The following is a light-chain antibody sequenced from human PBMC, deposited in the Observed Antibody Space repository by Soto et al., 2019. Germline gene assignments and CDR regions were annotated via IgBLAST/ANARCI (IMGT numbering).Light chain of an antibody. CDR3: QQFGSSLT. CDR1: QSVGINY. Sequence: EIVLTQSPATLSLSPGERATLSCGASQSVGINYLAWYQQKPGLAPRLLMYDVSKRFTGTPDRCSGSGSGTDFPLTTTLQDHDDAAVYYCQQFGSSLTFGGGTKVEIK. J-gene: IGKJ4*01. V-gene: IGKV3D-20*01. CDR2: DVS.